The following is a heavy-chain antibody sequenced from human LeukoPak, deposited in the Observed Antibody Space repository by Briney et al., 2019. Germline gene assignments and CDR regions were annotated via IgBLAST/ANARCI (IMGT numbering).Heavy chain of an antibody. V-gene: IGHV3-30*02. J-gene: IGHJ3*02. D-gene: IGHD3-22*01. CDR2: IRYDGSNK. Sequence: GGSLRLSCAASGFTFSDYGMHWVRQAPGKGLEWMGFIRYDGSNKFYADSLKGRFTISRDNSKNTVYLQMNSLRAEDTAVYYCATSLVVLITHDVFDIWGQGTMVTVSS. CDR1: GFTFSDYG. CDR3: ATSLVVLITHDVFDI.